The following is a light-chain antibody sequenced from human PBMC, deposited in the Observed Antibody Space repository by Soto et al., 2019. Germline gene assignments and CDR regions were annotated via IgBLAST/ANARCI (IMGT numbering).Light chain of an antibody. CDR2: EVS. Sequence: QSALTQPASVPGSPGQSITISCTGTSSDVGGYNYVSWYQQHPGKAPKLMIYEVSNRPSGVSNRFSGSKSGNTASLTISGLQDEDEADYYCSSYTTISTLEVFGGGTKVTVL. CDR3: SSYTTISTLEV. CDR1: SSDVGGYNY. J-gene: IGLJ3*02. V-gene: IGLV2-14*01.